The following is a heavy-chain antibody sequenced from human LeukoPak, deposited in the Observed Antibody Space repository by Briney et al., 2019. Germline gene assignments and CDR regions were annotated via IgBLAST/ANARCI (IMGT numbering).Heavy chain of an antibody. CDR3: AREGGFYRPLDY. J-gene: IGHJ4*02. CDR2: VHLDGRT. CDR1: DGSVTSTNW. V-gene: IGHV4-4*02. D-gene: IGHD3-3*01. Sequence: SGTLSLTCGVSDGSVTSTNWWTWVRQPPGKGLEWIGEVHLDGRTNYNPSLKSRLTMSVDLSENHISLKLTSVTAADTAVYYCAREGGFYRPLDYSGQGTLVTVSS.